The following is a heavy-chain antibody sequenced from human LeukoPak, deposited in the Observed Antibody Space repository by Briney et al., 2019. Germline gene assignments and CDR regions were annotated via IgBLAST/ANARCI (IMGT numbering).Heavy chain of an antibody. D-gene: IGHD2-21*02. J-gene: IGHJ4*02. CDR3: AATYCGGDCWDYYLDY. Sequence: ASVTVSCKASGDTFTNYAVHWVRQAPGQRPEWMGWINAGNGNTKYSQKFQGRVTITRDTSASTAYLDLSSLTSEDTAVYYCAATYCGGDCWDYYLDYWGQGALVTVSS. V-gene: IGHV1-3*01. CDR1: GDTFTNYA. CDR2: INAGNGNT.